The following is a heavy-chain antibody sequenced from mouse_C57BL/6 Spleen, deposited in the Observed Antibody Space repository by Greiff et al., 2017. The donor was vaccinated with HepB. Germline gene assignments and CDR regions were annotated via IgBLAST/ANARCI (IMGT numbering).Heavy chain of an antibody. Sequence: QVQLKQPGAELVKPGASVKLSCKASGYTFTSYWMHWVKQRPGQGLEWIGMIHPNSGSTNYNEKFKSKATLTVDKSSSTAYMQLSSLTAEDSAVYYCARDITTVVDYWGQGTTLTVSS. V-gene: IGHV1-64*01. CDR1: GYTFTSYW. CDR3: ARDITTVVDY. J-gene: IGHJ2*01. D-gene: IGHD1-1*01. CDR2: IHPNSGST.